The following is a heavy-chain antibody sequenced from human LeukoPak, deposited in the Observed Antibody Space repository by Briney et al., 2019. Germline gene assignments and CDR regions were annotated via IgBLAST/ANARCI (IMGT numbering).Heavy chain of an antibody. J-gene: IGHJ4*02. Sequence: PSETLSLTCTVSGGSISSYYWSWIRQPPGKGLEWIGYIYYSGSTNYNPSLKSRVTISVDTSKNQFSLKLSSVTAADTAVYYCARGLRSITIFGVGPTLDYWGQGTQVTVSS. CDR3: ARGLRSITIFGVGPTLDY. D-gene: IGHD3-3*01. CDR2: IYYSGST. V-gene: IGHV4-59*01. CDR1: GGSISSYY.